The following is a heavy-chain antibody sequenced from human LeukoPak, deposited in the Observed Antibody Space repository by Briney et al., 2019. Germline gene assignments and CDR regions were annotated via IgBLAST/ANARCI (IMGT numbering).Heavy chain of an antibody. CDR1: GGSISSSSYY. CDR2: IYYSGST. Sequence: MTSETLSLTCTVSGGSISSSSYYWGWIRQPPGKGLEWIGSIYYSGSTNYNPSLKSRVTISVDTSKNQFSLKLSSVTAADTAVYYCARGPAAAGTNFGRARYYYYYMDVWGKGTTVTVSS. J-gene: IGHJ6*03. V-gene: IGHV4-39*07. CDR3: ARGPAAAGTNFGRARYYYYYMDV. D-gene: IGHD6-13*01.